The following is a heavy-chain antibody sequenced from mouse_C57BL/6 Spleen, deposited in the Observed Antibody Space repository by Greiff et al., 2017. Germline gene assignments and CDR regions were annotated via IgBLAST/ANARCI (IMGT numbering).Heavy chain of an antibody. D-gene: IGHD2-2*01. Sequence: VQVVESGPGLVAPSQSLSITCTVSGFSLTSYAISWVRQPPGKGLEWLGVIWTGGGTNYNSSLKSRLSISKDTSKSHVFLKMNSLQTDDTARYYCARSGRYGYDVGWYFDVWGTGTTVTVSS. CDR2: IWTGGGT. CDR3: ARSGRYGYDVGWYFDV. V-gene: IGHV2-9-1*01. J-gene: IGHJ1*03. CDR1: GFSLTSYA.